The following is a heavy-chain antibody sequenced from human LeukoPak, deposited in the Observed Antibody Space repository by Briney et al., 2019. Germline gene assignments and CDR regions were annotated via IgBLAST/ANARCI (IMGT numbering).Heavy chain of an antibody. Sequence: GESLKISCKGSGYNFTIYWIGWVHQMPGKGLEWMGIIYPGDSDTRYSPSFQGQVTISADKSISTAYLQWSSLKASDTAMYYCARQYYYGSGRSSWFDPWGQGTLVTVSS. CDR1: GYNFTIYW. V-gene: IGHV5-51*07. CDR3: ARQYYYGSGRSSWFDP. J-gene: IGHJ5*02. CDR2: IYPGDSDT. D-gene: IGHD3-10*01.